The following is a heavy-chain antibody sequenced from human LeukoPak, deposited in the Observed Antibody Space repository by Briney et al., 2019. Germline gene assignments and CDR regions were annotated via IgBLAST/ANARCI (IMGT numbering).Heavy chain of an antibody. Sequence: ASVKVSCKASGYTFTAQYMHWVRQAPGQGLEWMGWINPNNGDTKYAQNFLGRVTIPRDTSTTTAYMELSRLRSDDTAVYFCLSYARSIPTPLLDYWGQGPLVPVSS. CDR1: GYTFTAQY. V-gene: IGHV1-2*02. CDR2: INPNNGDT. CDR3: LSYARSIPTPLLDY. J-gene: IGHJ4*02. D-gene: IGHD3-16*01.